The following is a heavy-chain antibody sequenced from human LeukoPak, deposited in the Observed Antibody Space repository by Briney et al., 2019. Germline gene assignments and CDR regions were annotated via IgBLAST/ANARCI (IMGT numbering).Heavy chain of an antibody. V-gene: IGHV3-53*01. Sequence: GGSLLLSCAASGFTVSSNYMSWVRQAPGKGLEWVSVIYSGGSTYYADSVKGRFTISRDNSKNTLYLQMNSLRAEDTAVYYCARAHFDWLQNYYFDYWGQGTLVTVSS. CDR3: ARAHFDWLQNYYFDY. D-gene: IGHD3-9*01. CDR2: IYSGGST. J-gene: IGHJ4*02. CDR1: GFTVSSNY.